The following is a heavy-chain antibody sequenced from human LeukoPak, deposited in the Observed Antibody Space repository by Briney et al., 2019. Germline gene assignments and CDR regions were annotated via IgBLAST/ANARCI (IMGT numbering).Heavy chain of an antibody. CDR3: ASPNYDILTGYYSPLGY. J-gene: IGHJ4*02. Sequence: GGSLRLSCAASGFTISSYSMNWVRQAPGKGLEWVSSISSSGSTIYYADSVKGRFTISRDNAKNSLYLQMNSLRVEDTAVYYCASPNYDILTGYYSPLGYWGQGTLVTVSS. CDR1: GFTISSYS. CDR2: ISSSGSTI. D-gene: IGHD3-9*01. V-gene: IGHV3-48*04.